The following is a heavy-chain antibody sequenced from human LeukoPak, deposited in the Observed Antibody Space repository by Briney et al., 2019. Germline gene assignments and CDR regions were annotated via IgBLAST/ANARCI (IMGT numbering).Heavy chain of an antibody. Sequence: SVKVSCKASGGTFSSYTISWVRQAPGQGLEWMGRIIPILGIAKCAQKFQGRVTITADKSTSTAYMELSSLRSEDTAVYYCARDGGSYDLGFDPWGQGTLVTVSS. D-gene: IGHD1-26*01. CDR3: ARDGGSYDLGFDP. V-gene: IGHV1-69*04. J-gene: IGHJ5*02. CDR1: GGTFSSYT. CDR2: IIPILGIA.